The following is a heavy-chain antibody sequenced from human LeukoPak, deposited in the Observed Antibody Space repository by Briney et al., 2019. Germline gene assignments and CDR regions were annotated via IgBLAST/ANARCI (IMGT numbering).Heavy chain of an antibody. J-gene: IGHJ4*02. CDR3: AREDIAAAGVDY. D-gene: IGHD6-13*01. V-gene: IGHV4-39*07. Sequence: PGGSLRLSCAASGFTVSSNYMSWVRQAPGKGLEWIGSIYYSGSTYYNPSLKSRVTISVDTSKNQFSPKLSSVTAADTAVYYCAREDIAAAGVDYWGQGTLVTVSS. CDR1: GFTVSSNY. CDR2: IYYSGST.